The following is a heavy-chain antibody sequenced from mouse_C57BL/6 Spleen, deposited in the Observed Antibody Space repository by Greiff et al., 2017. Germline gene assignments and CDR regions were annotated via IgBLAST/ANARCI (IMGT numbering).Heavy chain of an antibody. Sequence: QVQLQQSGPELVKPGASVKISCKASGYSFTSYYIHWVKQRPGQGLEWIGWIYPGSGNTKYNEKFKGKATLTADTSSSTAYMQLSSLTSEDSAVYYCASTVVARGYYDYWGQGTTLTVSS. CDR2: IYPGSGNT. D-gene: IGHD1-1*01. CDR3: ASTVVARGYYDY. V-gene: IGHV1-66*01. CDR1: GYSFTSYY. J-gene: IGHJ2*01.